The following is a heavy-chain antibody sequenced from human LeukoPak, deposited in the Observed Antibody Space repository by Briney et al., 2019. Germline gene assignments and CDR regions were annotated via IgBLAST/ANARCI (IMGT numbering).Heavy chain of an antibody. J-gene: IGHJ4*02. CDR3: ARRDLAGSYFDY. V-gene: IGHV5-51*01. Sequence: GESLKISCTNSGYTFTTYWIGWVRQMPDNGLEWMGIIYPGDPDTKYSPSFQGQVTISADKSISTAYLQWSSLKASDTAMYYCARRDLAGSYFDYWGQGTLVTVSS. CDR2: IYPGDPDT. CDR1: GYTFTTYW. D-gene: IGHD1-26*01.